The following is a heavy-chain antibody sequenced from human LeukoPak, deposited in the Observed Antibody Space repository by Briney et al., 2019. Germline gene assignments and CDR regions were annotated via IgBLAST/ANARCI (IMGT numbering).Heavy chain of an antibody. D-gene: IGHD2-2*01. V-gene: IGHV3-30-3*01. CDR3: ARDHSGDIVVVPAANRLAARPWFDY. CDR1: GFTFSSYA. Sequence: GRSLRLSCAASGFTFSSYAVHWVRQAPGKGLEWVAVISYDGSNKYYADSVKGRFTISRDNSKNTLYLQMNSLRAEDTAVYYCARDHSGDIVVVPAANRLAARPWFDYWGQGTLVTVSS. J-gene: IGHJ4*02. CDR2: ISYDGSNK.